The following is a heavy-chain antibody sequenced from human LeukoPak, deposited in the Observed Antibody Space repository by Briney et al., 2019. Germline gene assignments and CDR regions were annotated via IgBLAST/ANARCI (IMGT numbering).Heavy chain of an antibody. D-gene: IGHD1-26*01. Sequence: GGSLRLSCAASGFTFSSYGMHWVRQAPGKGLEWVAVISYDGSNKYYADSVKGRFTISRDNSKNTLYLQMNSLRAEDTAVYYCAKAPGDSGSLPPWACWGQGTLVTVSS. V-gene: IGHV3-30*18. CDR2: ISYDGSNK. CDR3: AKAPGDSGSLPPWAC. CDR1: GFTFSSYG. J-gene: IGHJ4*02.